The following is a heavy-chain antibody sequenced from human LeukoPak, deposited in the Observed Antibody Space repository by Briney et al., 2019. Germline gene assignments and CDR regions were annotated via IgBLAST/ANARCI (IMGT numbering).Heavy chain of an antibody. CDR2: IKPNSGGT. CDR3: ARTLYSGSYLQFDP. CDR1: GYTFTGYY. V-gene: IGHV1-2*02. Sequence: ASVKVSCKASGYTFTGYYIHWVRQAPGQGLEWMGWIKPNSGGTNYAQKFQGRVTMTRDASISTAYMELSRLRSDDTAVYYCARTLYSGSYLQFDPWGQGTLVTVSS. D-gene: IGHD1-26*01. J-gene: IGHJ5*02.